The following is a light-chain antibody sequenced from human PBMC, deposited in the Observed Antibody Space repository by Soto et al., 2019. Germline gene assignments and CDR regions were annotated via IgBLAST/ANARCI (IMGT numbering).Light chain of an antibody. V-gene: IGLV1-44*01. Sequence: QLVLTQPPSASGTPGQRVTISCSGSSSNIGSNTVDWYQHLPGTAPKLLIYSNNQRPSGVPDRFSGSKSGTSASLAISGLQSEDEADYYCAAWDDSLNGWVFGGGTKLT. J-gene: IGLJ3*02. CDR1: SSNIGSNT. CDR2: SNN. CDR3: AAWDDSLNGWV.